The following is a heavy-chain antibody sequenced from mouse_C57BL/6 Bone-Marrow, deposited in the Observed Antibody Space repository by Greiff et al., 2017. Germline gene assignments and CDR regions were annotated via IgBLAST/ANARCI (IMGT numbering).Heavy chain of an antibody. CDR3: ARHKGYDYDWFAY. V-gene: IGHV5-2*01. Sequence: EVKLMESGGGLVQPGESLKLSCESNEYEFPSHDMSWVRKTPEKRLALVAAINSDGGSTYYPDTMGRRFIISRDNTKKTLYLQMSSLRSEDTALYYGARHKGYDYDWFAYWGQGTLVTVSA. J-gene: IGHJ3*01. CDR2: INSDGGST. CDR1: EYEFPSHD. D-gene: IGHD2-4*01.